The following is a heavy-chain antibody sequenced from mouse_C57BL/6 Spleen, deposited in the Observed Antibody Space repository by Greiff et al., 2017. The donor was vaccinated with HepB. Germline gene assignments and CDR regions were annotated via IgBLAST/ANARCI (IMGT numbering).Heavy chain of an antibody. J-gene: IGHJ2*01. CDR3: ARGGFDY. CDR1: GYTFTSYW. CDR2: IDPSDSYT. Sequence: VQLQQSGAELVMPGASVKLSCKASGYTFTSYWMHWVKQRPGQGLEWIGEIDPSDSYTNYTQKFKGKSTLTVDKSSSTAYMQLSSLASEDSAVYYCARGGFDYWGQGTTLTVSS. V-gene: IGHV1-69*01.